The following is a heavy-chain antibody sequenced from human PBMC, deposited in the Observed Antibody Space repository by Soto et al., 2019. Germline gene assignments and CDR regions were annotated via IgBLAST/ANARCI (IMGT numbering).Heavy chain of an antibody. CDR2: LYWDDDN. CDR3: AHNPPQDSGAFDI. J-gene: IGHJ3*02. D-gene: IGHD6-19*01. V-gene: IGHV2-5*02. CDR1: GVAVRTPGVG. Sequence: APTLVHPTHALTLPGTFSGVAVRTPGVGVGWISQPPGKALEWLALLYWDDDNRYNPSLKSRLTLTKDTSKSQVVLTLTNVDPADTATYYCAHNPPQDSGAFDIWGQGIMVTVS.